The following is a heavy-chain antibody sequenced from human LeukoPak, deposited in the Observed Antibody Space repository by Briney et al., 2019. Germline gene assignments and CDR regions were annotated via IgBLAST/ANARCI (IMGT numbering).Heavy chain of an antibody. J-gene: IGHJ5*02. Sequence: PGGSLRLSCAASGFSFSSYWMSWVRQAPGKGLEWVANIKQDGSEKYYVDSVKGRFTISRDNAKNSLYLQMNSLRAEDTAVYYCARDRVQLERDWFDPWGQGTLVTVSS. CDR2: IKQDGSEK. CDR3: ARDRVQLERDWFDP. CDR1: GFSFSSYW. V-gene: IGHV3-7*01. D-gene: IGHD1-1*01.